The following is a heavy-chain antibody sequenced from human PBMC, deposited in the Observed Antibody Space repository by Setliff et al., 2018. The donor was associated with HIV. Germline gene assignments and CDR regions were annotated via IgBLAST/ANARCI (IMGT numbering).Heavy chain of an antibody. D-gene: IGHD3-16*01. CDR3: ARGYGSVDY. CDR2: IKQDGSEK. V-gene: IGHV3-7*01. CDR1: GFTFNSYW. J-gene: IGHJ4*02. Sequence: GGSLRLSCAASGFTFNSYWISWVRQAPGKGLEWVANIKQDGSEKYHVDSVKGRFTISRDNAKNSLYLQMNSLRAEDTAVYYCARGYGSVDYWGQGTLVTVSS.